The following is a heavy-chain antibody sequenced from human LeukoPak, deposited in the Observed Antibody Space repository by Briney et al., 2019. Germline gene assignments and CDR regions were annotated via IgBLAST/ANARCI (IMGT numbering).Heavy chain of an antibody. CDR1: GYTFSGNY. Sequence: ASVKVSCKASGYTFSGNYIHWVRQAPGQGLEWMGWINPNGGGTKYAQKFQDRVTVTRDTSISTVYMELSGLRSDDTAVYYCASSTPNYYDSSGYYLASDYWGQGTLVTVSS. D-gene: IGHD3-22*01. CDR2: INPNGGGT. CDR3: ASSTPNYYDSSGYYLASDY. V-gene: IGHV1-2*02. J-gene: IGHJ4*02.